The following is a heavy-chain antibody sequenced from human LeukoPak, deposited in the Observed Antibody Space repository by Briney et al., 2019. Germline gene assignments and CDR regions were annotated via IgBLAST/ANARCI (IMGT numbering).Heavy chain of an antibody. D-gene: IGHD2-15*01. CDR1: GYTFTGYY. V-gene: IGHV1-2*02. CDR3: AKDQLNRFCSGGSCSITHDS. J-gene: IGHJ4*02. CDR2: INPNSGGT. Sequence: GASVKVSCKASGYTFTGYYMHWVRQAPGQGLEWMGWINPNSGGTNYAQKFQGRVTMTRDTSISTAYMELSRLRSDDTAIYYCAKDQLNRFCSGGSCSITHDSWGQGTLVTVSS.